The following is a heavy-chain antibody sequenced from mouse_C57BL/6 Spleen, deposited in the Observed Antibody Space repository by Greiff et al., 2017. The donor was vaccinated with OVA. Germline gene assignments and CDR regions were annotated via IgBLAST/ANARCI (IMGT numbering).Heavy chain of an antibody. CDR1: GYTFTSYW. D-gene: IGHD2-5*01. V-gene: IGHV1-69*01. J-gene: IGHJ4*01. CDR3: ARAYYSNSYAMDY. CDR2: IDPSDSYT. Sequence: QVQLQQPGAELVMPGASVKLSCKASGYTFTSYWMHWVQQRPGQGLEWIGEIDPSDSYTNYNQKFKGKSTLTVDKSSSTAYMQLSSLTSEDSAVYYGARAYYSNSYAMDYWGQGTSVTVSS.